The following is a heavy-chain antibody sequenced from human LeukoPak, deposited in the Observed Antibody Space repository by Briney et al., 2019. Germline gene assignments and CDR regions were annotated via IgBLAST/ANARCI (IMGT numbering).Heavy chain of an antibody. CDR1: GGSISSGSYS. CDR2: IYYSGST. D-gene: IGHD6-13*01. CDR3: ARERAYSSSWYYGMDV. V-gene: IGHV4-39*02. Sequence: PSETLSLTCTVSGGSISSGSYSWGWIRQPPGKGLEWIGNIYYSGSTYYNPSLKSRVTISVDTSKNQFSLKLNSVTAAETAVYYCARERAYSSSWYYGMDVWGQGTTVTVSS. J-gene: IGHJ6*02.